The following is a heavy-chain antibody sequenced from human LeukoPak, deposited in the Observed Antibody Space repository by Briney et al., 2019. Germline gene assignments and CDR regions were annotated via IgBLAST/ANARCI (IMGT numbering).Heavy chain of an antibody. D-gene: IGHD2-2*01. J-gene: IGHJ4*02. CDR2: ISPDGSDI. CDR3: VRGSSSN. CDR1: GFTFSSYE. Sequence: GGSLRLSCAASGFTFSSYEMNWVRQAPGKRLEWVANISPDGSDIQCLDSVRDRFTVSRDNARNSLYLEMNRLRVEDTAIYYCVRGSSSNWGQGTLVTVSS. V-gene: IGHV3-7*04.